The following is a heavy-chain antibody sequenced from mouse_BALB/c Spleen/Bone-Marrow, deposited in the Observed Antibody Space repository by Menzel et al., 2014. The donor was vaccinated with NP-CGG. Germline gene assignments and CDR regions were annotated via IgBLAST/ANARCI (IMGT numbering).Heavy chain of an antibody. D-gene: IGHD1-1*01. CDR3: ARPHYYGSSWFAY. CDR1: GFTFSSYA. Sequence: EVKLEESGGGLVKPGGSLKLSCAASGFTFSSYAMSWVRQTPEKRLEWVATISRGGSYTYYPDSVKGRFTISRDNAKNTLYLQMSSLRSEDTAMYYCARPHYYGSSWFAYWGQGTLVTVSA. V-gene: IGHV5-9-3*01. J-gene: IGHJ3*01. CDR2: ISRGGSYT.